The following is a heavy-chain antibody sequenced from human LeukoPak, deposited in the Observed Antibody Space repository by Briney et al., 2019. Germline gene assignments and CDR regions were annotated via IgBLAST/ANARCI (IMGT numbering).Heavy chain of an antibody. D-gene: IGHD3-22*01. J-gene: IGHJ4*02. V-gene: IGHV1-18*01. CDR2: MSVNNGEK. CDR3: ASNTESDGSGYAY. Sequence: ASVKVSCKASSYTFTGYGITWVRQGPGQGREGMGWMSVNNGEKHYAQKLQARVTISKETSTHTAYMELRSMRSDDTAVYYCASNTESDGSGYAYWGQGNLVTVSS. CDR1: SYTFTGYG.